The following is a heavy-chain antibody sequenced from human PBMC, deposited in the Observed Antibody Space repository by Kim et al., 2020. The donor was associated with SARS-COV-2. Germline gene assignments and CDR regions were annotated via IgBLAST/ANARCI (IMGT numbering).Heavy chain of an antibody. J-gene: IGHJ6*02. D-gene: IGHD6-6*01. CDR3: ARNIAARRALYYYYGMDV. V-gene: IGHV4-31*02. Sequence: RSRVTRSVDTSKNQFSLKLSSVTAADTAVYYCARNIAARRALYYYYGMDVWGQGTTVTVSS.